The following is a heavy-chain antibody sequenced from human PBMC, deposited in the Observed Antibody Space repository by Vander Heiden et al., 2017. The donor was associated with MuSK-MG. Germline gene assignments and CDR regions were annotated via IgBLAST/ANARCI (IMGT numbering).Heavy chain of an antibody. CDR3: ARDTGELLPYYYYYYGMDV. D-gene: IGHD1-26*01. CDR2: IIPIFGIA. CDR1: GTFSSYA. Sequence: GTFSSYAISWVRQAPGQGLEWMGGIIPIFGIANYAQKFQGRVTITADKSTSTAYMELSSLRSEDTDVYYCARDTGELLPYYYYYYGMDVWGQGTTVTVSS. V-gene: IGHV1-69*17. J-gene: IGHJ6*02.